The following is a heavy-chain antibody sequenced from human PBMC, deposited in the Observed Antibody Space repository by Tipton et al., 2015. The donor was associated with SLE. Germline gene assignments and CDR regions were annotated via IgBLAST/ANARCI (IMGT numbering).Heavy chain of an antibody. Sequence: GLVKPSETLSLICTVSGGSISSSPYYWGWIRQPPGKGLEWIGSLFHSGNTYYNPSLKSRVTMSVDRSKNQFSLNLSSVTAADTAVYYCARAQFWSAYNSDVLTGYHKAGHAFDIWGQGTTVTVSS. D-gene: IGHD3-9*01. CDR3: ARAQFWSAYNSDVLTGYHKAGHAFDI. V-gene: IGHV4-39*07. J-gene: IGHJ3*02. CDR1: GGSISSSPYY. CDR2: LFHSGNT.